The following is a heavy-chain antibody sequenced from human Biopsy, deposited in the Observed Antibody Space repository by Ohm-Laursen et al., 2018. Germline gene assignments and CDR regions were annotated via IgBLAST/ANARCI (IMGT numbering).Heavy chain of an antibody. CDR2: IYYSGGT. D-gene: IGHD1-26*01. CDR1: GGSMTGCE. Sequence: GTLSLTCSVSGGSMTGCEWSWIRLAPGKGLEWIGYIYYSGGTKYNPSLASRVTFSVDMSKSQFSLKLYSVTAADTAVYYCARVEAGTYDALDIWGQGTLVAVS. J-gene: IGHJ3*02. CDR3: ARVEAGTYDALDI. V-gene: IGHV4-59*01.